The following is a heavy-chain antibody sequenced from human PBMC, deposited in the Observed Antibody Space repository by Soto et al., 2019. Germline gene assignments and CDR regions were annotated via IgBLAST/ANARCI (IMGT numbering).Heavy chain of an antibody. V-gene: IGHV3-23*01. Sequence: EVQLLESGGGLVQPGGSLVLSCAASGYTFSNHAMSWFRQAPGKGLEWVSAMGPSGTTTYYADSVEGRFTISRDTSRNMLYLQMNSLRAEDTALYYCTKGSFLRGEEIYWGQGALVTVSS. CDR3: TKGSFLRGEEIY. CDR2: MGPSGTTT. CDR1: GYTFSNHA. D-gene: IGHD3-3*01. J-gene: IGHJ4*02.